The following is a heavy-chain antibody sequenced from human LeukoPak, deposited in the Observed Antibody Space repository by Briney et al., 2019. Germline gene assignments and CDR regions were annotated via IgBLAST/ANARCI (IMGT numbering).Heavy chain of an antibody. J-gene: IGHJ4*02. CDR2: IRSSGSTT. CDR1: GFTFSSYA. D-gene: IGHD3-10*01. CDR3: AKVKLWFGELLPRDY. V-gene: IGHV3-23*01. Sequence: GGSLRLSCAASGFTFSSYAMSWVRQAPGKGLEWVSAIRSSGSTTYYADSVKGRFTISRDNSKNTLYLRMNSLRAEDTAVYYCAKVKLWFGELLPRDYWGQGTLVTVSS.